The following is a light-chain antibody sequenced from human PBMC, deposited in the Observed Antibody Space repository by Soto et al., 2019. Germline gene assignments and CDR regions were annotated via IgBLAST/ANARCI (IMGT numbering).Light chain of an antibody. J-gene: IGKJ1*01. V-gene: IGKV1-39*01. CDR2: AAS. CDR1: QSXXXX. CDR3: QQSYSTPPT. Sequence: DIQMTQSPXXXXASVXXXXXXTCRASQSXXXXLXWYQQKPGKAPKLLIYAASSLQSGVPSRFSGSGSGTDFTLTISSLQPEDFATYYCQQSYSTPPTFGQGTKVEIK.